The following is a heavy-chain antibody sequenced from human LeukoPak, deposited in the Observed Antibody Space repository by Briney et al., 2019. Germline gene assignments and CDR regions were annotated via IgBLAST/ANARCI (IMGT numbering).Heavy chain of an antibody. CDR1: GGSFISRSYF. CDR3: ASHLRSASGWYFDS. D-gene: IGHD6-19*01. CDR2: IYHSGTT. Sequence: SETLSLTCSVSGGSFISRSYFWGWLRQPPGKGLEWIGYIYHSGTTNYNPSLKSRVTISVDTSKNQFSQKVRSVTAADTAVYYCASHLRSASGWYFDSWGQGTLVPVSS. V-gene: IGHV4-61*01. J-gene: IGHJ4*02.